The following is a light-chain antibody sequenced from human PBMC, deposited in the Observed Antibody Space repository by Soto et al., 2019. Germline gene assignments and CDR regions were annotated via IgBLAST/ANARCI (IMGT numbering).Light chain of an antibody. CDR3: CSYTGNKVFV. CDR2: DVS. CDR1: TIGAHSF. V-gene: IGLV2-11*01. J-gene: IGLJ1*01. Sequence: QSVLTQPRSLSGSPGQSVTISCTGPTIGAHSFVSWYQDRPDKVPKLLIYDVSPRPSGIPDRFSGSRSANTASLTISGLQADDAAAYYCCSYTGNKVFVFGTGTKVTVL.